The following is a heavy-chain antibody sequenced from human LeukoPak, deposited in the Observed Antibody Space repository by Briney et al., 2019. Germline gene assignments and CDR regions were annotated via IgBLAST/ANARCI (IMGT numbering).Heavy chain of an antibody. CDR2: IYYSGST. J-gene: IGHJ4*02. CDR1: GGSISSSSYY. D-gene: IGHD2-2*02. Sequence: SETLSLTCTVSGGSISSSSYYWDWIRQPPGKGLEWIGSIYYSGSTYYNPSLKSRVTISVDTSKDQFSLRLSSVTAADTAVYYCARQGCSSTSCYRSWDYWGQGTLVTVSS. V-gene: IGHV4-39*01. CDR3: ARQGCSSTSCYRSWDY.